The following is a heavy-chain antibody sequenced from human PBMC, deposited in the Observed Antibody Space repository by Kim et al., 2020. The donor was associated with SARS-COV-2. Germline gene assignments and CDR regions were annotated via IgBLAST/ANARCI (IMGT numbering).Heavy chain of an antibody. J-gene: IGHJ6*03. CDR3: ARRAGDYVFSSYYYYMDV. V-gene: IGHV5-51*01. D-gene: IGHD3-16*01. CDR2: IYPGDSDT. CDR1: GYSFTSYW. Sequence: GESLKISCKGSGYSFTSYWIGWVRQMPGKGLEWMGIIYPGDSDTRYSPSFQGQVTISADKSISTAYLQWSSLKASDTAMYYCARRAGDYVFSSYYYYMDVWGKGTTVTVSS.